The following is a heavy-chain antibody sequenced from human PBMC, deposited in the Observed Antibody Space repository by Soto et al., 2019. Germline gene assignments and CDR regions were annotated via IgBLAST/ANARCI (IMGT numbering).Heavy chain of an antibody. V-gene: IGHV1-69*04. CDR3: AKDQKWDPPHSLDH. J-gene: IGHJ4*02. CDR2: IIPILGIA. CDR1: GGTFSSYT. Sequence: SVKVSCKASGGTFSSYTISWVRQAPGQGLEWMGRIIPILGIANYAQKFQGRVTITADKSTSTAYMELSSLRSEDTAVYHCAKDQKWDPPHSLDHWGQGTLVTVS. D-gene: IGHD1-26*01.